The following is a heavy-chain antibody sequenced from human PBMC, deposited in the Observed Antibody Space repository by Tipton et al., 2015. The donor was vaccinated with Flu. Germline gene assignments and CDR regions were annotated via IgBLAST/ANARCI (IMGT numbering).Heavy chain of an antibody. J-gene: IGHJ4*02. CDR2: ISDGGGRT. D-gene: IGHD5-12*01. CDR1: GFTFSRYA. Sequence: SLRLSCAASGFTFSRYAMSWVRQAPGKGLEWVSGISDGGGRTYYTDSVKGRFSIARDNSKDTLYLQMNSLRAEDTAIYYCAKVTPEIVAGLDYWGQGTPVTVSS. V-gene: IGHV3-23*01. CDR3: AKVTPEIVAGLDY.